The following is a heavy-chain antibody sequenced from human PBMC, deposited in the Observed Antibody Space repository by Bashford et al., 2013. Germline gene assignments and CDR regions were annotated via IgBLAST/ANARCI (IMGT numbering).Heavy chain of an antibody. CDR2: IYYSGST. J-gene: IGHJ4*02. CDR3: ARHHRNPQFY. CDR1: GFTFSSYAMH. V-gene: IGHV4-39*01. Sequence: GSLRLSCAASGFTFSSYAMHWVRQPPGKGLEWIGSIYYSGSTYYNPSLTSRVTISVDMSKNQFSLKLSSVTAADTALYYCARHHRNPQFYWGQGTLVTVSS. D-gene: IGHD1-14*01.